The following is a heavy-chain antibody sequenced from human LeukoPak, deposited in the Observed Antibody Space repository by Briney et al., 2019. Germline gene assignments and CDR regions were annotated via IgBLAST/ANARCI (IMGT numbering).Heavy chain of an antibody. CDR1: GGSISGGSYY. V-gene: IGHV4-39*01. CDR2: IFSSGST. Sequence: SETLSLTCTVSGGSISGGSYYWGWIRQPPGKGLEWIAYIFSSGSTYYNPSLKSRITMSVDTSKNQFSLRLTSVTAADTAVYYCARSGATLFAVLDYWGQGTLVTVSP. J-gene: IGHJ4*02. D-gene: IGHD2-15*01. CDR3: ARSGATLFAVLDY.